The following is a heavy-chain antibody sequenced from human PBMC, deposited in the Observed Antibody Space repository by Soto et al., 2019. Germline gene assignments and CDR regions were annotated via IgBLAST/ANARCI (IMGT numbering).Heavy chain of an antibody. Sequence: GGSLRLSCAASGFTFSSYSMNWVRQAPGKGLEWVSYISSSSSTIYYADSVKGRFTISRDNAKNSLYLQMNSLRAEDTAGYYCARDRGYNWNPLLDAFDIWGQGTMVTVSS. CDR2: ISSSSSTI. CDR1: GFTFSSYS. D-gene: IGHD1-20*01. CDR3: ARDRGYNWNPLLDAFDI. V-gene: IGHV3-48*01. J-gene: IGHJ3*02.